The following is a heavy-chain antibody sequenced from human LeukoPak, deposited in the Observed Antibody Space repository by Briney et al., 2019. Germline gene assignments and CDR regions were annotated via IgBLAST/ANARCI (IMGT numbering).Heavy chain of an antibody. CDR2: ISSSSSYI. CDR1: GFTFSSYS. D-gene: IGHD3-9*01. J-gene: IGHJ4*02. V-gene: IGHV3-21*01. Sequence: GGSLRLSCAASGFTFSSYSMNWVRQAPGKGLEWVSSISSSSSYIYYADSVKGRFTISRDNAKNSLYLQMNSLRAEDTAVYYCARWSSDDILTGYDYWGQGTLVTVSS. CDR3: ARWSSDDILTGYDY.